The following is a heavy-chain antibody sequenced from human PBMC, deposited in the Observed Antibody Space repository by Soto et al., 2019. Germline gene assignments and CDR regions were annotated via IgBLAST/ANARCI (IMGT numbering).Heavy chain of an antibody. CDR3: AHSRCGGDCLQSYSSHYYYGMDV. CDR1: GFSLSTGGVG. D-gene: IGHD2-21*02. J-gene: IGHJ6*02. CDR2: IYWDDDK. Sequence: QITLKESGPSLVKPTQTLTLTCTFSGFSLSTGGVGVGWIRQPPGKALEWLALIYWDDDKRYSPSLRSRLTVTKDTYKTQVVLTMTNMDPVDTATYYCAHSRCGGDCLQSYSSHYYYGMDVWGQGTTVTVSS. V-gene: IGHV2-5*02.